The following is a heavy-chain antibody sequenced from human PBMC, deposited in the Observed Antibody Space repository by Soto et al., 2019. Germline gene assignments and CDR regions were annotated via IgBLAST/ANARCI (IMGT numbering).Heavy chain of an antibody. D-gene: IGHD5-18*01. V-gene: IGHV1-69*06. CDR1: GGTFSSYA. J-gene: IGHJ6*02. CDR2: IIPIFGTA. Sequence: QVQLVQSGAEVKKPGSSVKVSCKASGGTFSSYAISWVRQAPGQGLEWMGGIIPIFGTANYAQKFQGRVTIPADKSTSTAYMELSSLRSEDTAVYYCARDLYSYGLIGYYYYGMDVWGQGTTVTVSS. CDR3: ARDLYSYGLIGYYYYGMDV.